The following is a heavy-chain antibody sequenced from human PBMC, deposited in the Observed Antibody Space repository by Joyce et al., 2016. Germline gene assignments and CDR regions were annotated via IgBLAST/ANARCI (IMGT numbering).Heavy chain of an antibody. CDR1: GFTFSNYW. CDR3: ASFMTTVTRDY. V-gene: IGHV3-74*01. D-gene: IGHD4-17*01. J-gene: IGHJ4*02. CDR2: INSEGSST. Sequence: EVQLVESGGGLVQPGGSLRLSCAASGFTFSNYWMHWVRQAPGKGLVWVSRINSEGSSTSYADSVKGRFTISRDNAKNTLYLQMNSLRADDTAVYYCASFMTTVTRDYWGQGTLVTVSS.